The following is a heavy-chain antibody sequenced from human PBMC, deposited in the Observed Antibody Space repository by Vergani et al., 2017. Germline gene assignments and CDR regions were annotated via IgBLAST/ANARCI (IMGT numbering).Heavy chain of an antibody. CDR2: INPNSGGT. V-gene: IGHV1-2*02. CDR1: GGTFSSYA. CDR3: ARQGDSGSYYFDY. Sequence: QVQLVQSGAEVKKPGSSVKVSCKASGGTFSSYAISWVRQAPGQGLEWMGGINPNSGGTNYAQKFQGRVTMTRDTSISTAYMELSRLRSDDTAVYYCARQGDSGSYYFDYWGQGTLVTVSS. D-gene: IGHD1-26*01. J-gene: IGHJ4*02.